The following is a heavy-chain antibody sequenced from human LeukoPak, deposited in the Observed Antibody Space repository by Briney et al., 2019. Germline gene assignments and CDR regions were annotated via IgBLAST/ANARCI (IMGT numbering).Heavy chain of an antibody. CDR3: AKDKTYCSSTSCPFDY. Sequence: GGSLRLSCAASGFTFSSYAMSWVRQAPGKGLEWVSAISGSGGSTYYADSVKGRFTISRDNSKNTLYLQMNSLRAEDTAVYYCAKDKTYCSSTSCPFDYWGQGTLVTVSS. CDR1: GFTFSSYA. J-gene: IGHJ4*02. V-gene: IGHV3-23*01. D-gene: IGHD2-2*01. CDR2: ISGSGGST.